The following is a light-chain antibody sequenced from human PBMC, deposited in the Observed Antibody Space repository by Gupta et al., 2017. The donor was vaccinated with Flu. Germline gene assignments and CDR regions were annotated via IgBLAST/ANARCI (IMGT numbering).Light chain of an antibody. V-gene: IGKV3-11*01. Sequence: ERATLSCWASQSVSSYLAWYQQKPGQAPRLLIYDASTRATGIPARFSGSGSGTDFTLTISSLEPEDFAVYYCQQRSNWPPITFGQGTRLEIK. CDR3: QQRSNWPPIT. J-gene: IGKJ5*01. CDR2: DAS. CDR1: QSVSSY.